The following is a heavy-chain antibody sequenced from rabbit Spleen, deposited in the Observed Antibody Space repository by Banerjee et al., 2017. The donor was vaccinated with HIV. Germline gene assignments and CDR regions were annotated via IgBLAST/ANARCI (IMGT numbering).Heavy chain of an antibody. J-gene: IGHJ4*01. D-gene: IGHD1-1*01. V-gene: IGHV1S45*01. Sequence: QEQLEESGGDLVKPEGSLTLTCTASGFSFSSGYYMCWVRQAPGKGLEWIACIYAGSSGSTYYASWAKGRFTISKTSSTTVTLQMTSLTAADTATYFCARGTRGVYWAFDLWGPGTLVTVS. CDR1: GFSFSSGYY. CDR2: IYAGSSGST. CDR3: ARGTRGVYWAFDL.